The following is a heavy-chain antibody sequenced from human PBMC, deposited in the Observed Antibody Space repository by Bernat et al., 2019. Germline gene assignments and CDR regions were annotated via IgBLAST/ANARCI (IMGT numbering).Heavy chain of an antibody. CDR2: IYPGDSDT. D-gene: IGHD6-19*01. CDR3: ARQTFSSGWYGGYDY. CDR1: GYSFTSYW. V-gene: IGHV5-51*01. J-gene: IGHJ4*02. Sequence: EVQLVQSGAGVKKPGESLKISCKGCGYSFTSYWIGGVRQMPGKALEWVGIIYPGDSDTRYSPSFQGQVTISADKSISTAYLQWSSLKASDTAMYYCARQTFSSGWYGGYDYWGQGTLVTVSS.